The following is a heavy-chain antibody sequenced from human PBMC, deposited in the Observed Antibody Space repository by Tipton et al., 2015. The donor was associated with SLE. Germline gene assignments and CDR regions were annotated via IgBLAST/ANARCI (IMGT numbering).Heavy chain of an antibody. CDR2: IYYSGST. D-gene: IGHD4-17*01. Sequence: TLSLTCTVSGGSISSHYWSWIRQPPGKGLEWIGCIYYSGSTNYNPSLKSRVTISVDTSKNQFSLKLSSVTAADTAVYYCARDQAYGDSYDAFDIWGQGTMVTVSS. V-gene: IGHV4-59*11. CDR3: ARDQAYGDSYDAFDI. J-gene: IGHJ3*02. CDR1: GGSISSHY.